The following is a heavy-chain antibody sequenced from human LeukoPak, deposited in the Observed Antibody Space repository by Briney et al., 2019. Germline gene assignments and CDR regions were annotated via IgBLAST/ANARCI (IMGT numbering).Heavy chain of an antibody. D-gene: IGHD1-1*01. J-gene: IGHJ4*02. V-gene: IGHV3-11*06. CDR1: GFTFSASY. Sequence: TGGSLRLSCVASGFTFSASYMTWVRQPPGKGLEWLSYISENSGDTSYADSVKGRFTVSRDNAKNSLYLQMNSLRVEDTAVYYCARDPRTVRIWGQGTLVTVSS. CDR2: ISENSGDT. CDR3: ARDPRTVRI.